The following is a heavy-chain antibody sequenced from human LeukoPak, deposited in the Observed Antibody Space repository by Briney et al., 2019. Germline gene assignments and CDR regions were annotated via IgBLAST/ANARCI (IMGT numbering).Heavy chain of an antibody. CDR3: ARGGYYGSENVVRFDP. J-gene: IGHJ5*02. Sequence: SETLCLTCTVSGGSISSYYWSWIRQPPGKGLEWIGYIYYSGSTNYKPSFMSRVIILVDTSKNQFSLKLSSVTAADTAVYYCARGGYYGSENVVRFDPWGQGTLVTVSS. CDR2: IYYSGST. V-gene: IGHV4-59*01. CDR1: GGSISSYY. D-gene: IGHD3-10*01.